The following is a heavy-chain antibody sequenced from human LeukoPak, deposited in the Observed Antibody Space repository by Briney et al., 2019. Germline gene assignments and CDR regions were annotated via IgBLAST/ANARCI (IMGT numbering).Heavy chain of an antibody. CDR3: ARPLEQWLVVVSGAFDI. V-gene: IGHV4-38-2*02. J-gene: IGHJ3*02. D-gene: IGHD6-19*01. CDR2: IYHSGST. Sequence: SETLSLTCTVSGYSISSGYYWGWIRQPPGKGLEWIGSIYHSGSTYYNPSLKSRVTISVDTSKNQFSLKLSSVTAADTAVYYCARPLEQWLVVVSGAFDIWGQGTMVTVSS. CDR1: GYSISSGYY.